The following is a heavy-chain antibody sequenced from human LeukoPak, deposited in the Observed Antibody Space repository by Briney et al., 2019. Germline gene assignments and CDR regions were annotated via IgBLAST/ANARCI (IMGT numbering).Heavy chain of an antibody. V-gene: IGHV3-23*01. CDR2: ISTNSDST. J-gene: IGHJ4*02. D-gene: IGHD4/OR15-4a*01. CDR1: GFTFSNYA. CDR3: ASGLYGGLFDN. Sequence: GGSLRLSCTSGFTFSNYAMNWVRQAPGKGLEWISDISTNSDSTYHIDSVRGRFTISRDNSKNTLYLQMNSLRADDTAVYYCASGLYGGLFDNWGQGTLDTVSS.